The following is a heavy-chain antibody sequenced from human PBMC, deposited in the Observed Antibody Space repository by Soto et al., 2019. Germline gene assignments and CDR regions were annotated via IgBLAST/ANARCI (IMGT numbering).Heavy chain of an antibody. V-gene: IGHV3-48*02. CDR1: GFTFSTYA. CDR2: ISSSSSAI. Sequence: PGGSLRLSCAASGFTFSTYAMNWVRQFPGRGLEWVSYISSSSSAIDYADSVKGRFTVSRDNAKNSLYLQMNSLRDEDTAVYYCATDRPPGSNWYYYLESWGQRTLVTVYS. D-gene: IGHD3-16*01. J-gene: IGHJ4*02. CDR3: ATDRPPGSNWYYYLES.